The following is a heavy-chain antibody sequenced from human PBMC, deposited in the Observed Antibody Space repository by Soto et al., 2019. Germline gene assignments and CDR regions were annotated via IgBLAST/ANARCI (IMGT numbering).Heavy chain of an antibody. Sequence: EVQLVESGGGLVKPGGSLRLSCAASGFTFSSYSMNWVRQAPGKGLEWVSSISSSSSYIYYADSVKGRFTISRDNAKNSLYLQMNSLRAEDTAVYYCARGRNYGDSYFDYWGQGTLVTVSS. J-gene: IGHJ4*02. CDR3: ARGRNYGDSYFDY. V-gene: IGHV3-21*01. CDR2: ISSSSSYI. CDR1: GFTFSSYS. D-gene: IGHD4-17*01.